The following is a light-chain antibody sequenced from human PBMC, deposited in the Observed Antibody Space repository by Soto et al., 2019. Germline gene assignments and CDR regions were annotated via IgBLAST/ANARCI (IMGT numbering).Light chain of an antibody. CDR3: QKYDSAPLT. V-gene: IGKV1-27*01. CDR1: QGISKY. CDR2: AAS. Sequence: DIQMTQSPSSLSASVGDRVSITCRASQGISKYLAWYQQKPGKVPKLLIYAASTLQSGVPSRFSGSGSGTEFTLTISSLQPEDVATYYCQKYDSAPLTFGPGTKVDVK. J-gene: IGKJ3*01.